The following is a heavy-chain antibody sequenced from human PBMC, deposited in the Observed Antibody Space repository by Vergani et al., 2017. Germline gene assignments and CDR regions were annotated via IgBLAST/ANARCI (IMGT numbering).Heavy chain of an antibody. J-gene: IGHJ4*02. CDR3: ARDIIVVVPAAILDGFDY. CDR1: GGTFSSYT. CDR2: IIPILGIA. D-gene: IGHD2-2*01. Sequence: QVQLVQSGAEVKKPGSSVKVSCKASGGTFSSYTISWVRQAPGQGLEWMGRIIPILGIANYAQKFQGRVTITADKSTSTAYMELSSLRSEDTAVYYCARDIIVVVPAAILDGFDYWGQGTLVTVSS. V-gene: IGHV1-69*08.